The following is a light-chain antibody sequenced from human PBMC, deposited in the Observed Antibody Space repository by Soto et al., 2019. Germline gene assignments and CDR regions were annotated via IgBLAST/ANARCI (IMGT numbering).Light chain of an antibody. Sequence: ETVLTQSPGTLSLSPGEIASLSFSSISPVDSIYLAWYQQKPGQAPRLLIYGASNRATGIPDRFSGSGSGTDFTLTIRRLEPEDFAVYYCQQRSNWPPITFGQGTRLENK. V-gene: IGKV3D-20*02. CDR1: SPVDSIY. CDR3: QQRSNWPPIT. CDR2: GAS. J-gene: IGKJ5*01.